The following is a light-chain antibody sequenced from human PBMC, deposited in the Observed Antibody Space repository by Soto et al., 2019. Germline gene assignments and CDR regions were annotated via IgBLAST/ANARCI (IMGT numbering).Light chain of an antibody. Sequence: DIVMTQSPDSLAVSLGERATINCKSSQSVLYSSHNKNYLAGYQQKPGQPPKLLIYWASTRESGVPDRFSGSGSGTDFTLTISSRQAEDVAVYYCQQYYSTPWTFGQGTKVEIK. CDR3: QQYYSTPWT. J-gene: IGKJ1*01. CDR2: WAS. CDR1: QSVLYSSHNKNY. V-gene: IGKV4-1*01.